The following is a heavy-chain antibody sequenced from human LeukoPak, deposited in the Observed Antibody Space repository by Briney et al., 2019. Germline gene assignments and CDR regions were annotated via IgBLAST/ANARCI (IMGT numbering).Heavy chain of an antibody. CDR1: GFTFSSYA. CDR3: ATDKDWTYLDY. J-gene: IGHJ4*02. V-gene: IGHV3-23*01. D-gene: IGHD3/OR15-3a*01. CDR2: ISGSGGST. Sequence: GGSLRLSCAASGFTFSSYAMSWVRQAPGKGLEWVSAISGSGGSTYYADSVKGRFTISRDSSKNSLYLQMNSLRAEDTAVYYCATDKDWTYLDYWGQGTLVTVSS.